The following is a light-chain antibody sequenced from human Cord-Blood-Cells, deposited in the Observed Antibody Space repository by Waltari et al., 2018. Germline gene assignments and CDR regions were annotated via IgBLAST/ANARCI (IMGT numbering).Light chain of an antibody. CDR3: SSYAGSNNFDV. CDR1: SSDVGGYNY. Sequence: QSALTQPPSASGSPGQSVTISCTGTSSDVGGYNYVSWYQQHPGKAPKRMIYEVSKRPSGVPDRFSGPKSGNTASLTISGLQAEDEADYYCSSYAGSNNFDVFGTGTKVTVL. CDR2: EVS. V-gene: IGLV2-8*01. J-gene: IGLJ1*01.